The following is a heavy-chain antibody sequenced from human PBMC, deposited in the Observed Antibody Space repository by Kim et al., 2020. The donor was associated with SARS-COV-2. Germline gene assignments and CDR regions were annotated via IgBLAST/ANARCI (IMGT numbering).Heavy chain of an antibody. D-gene: IGHD3-10*01. CDR3: ARGPFTSVGPLGYYMDV. V-gene: IGHV4-4*02. CDR1: GGSIATINW. CDR2: IYQSEST. Sequence: SETLSLTCAVSGGSIATINWWSWVRQPPGKGLEWIAKIYQSESTKFNPSLKSRVTMSIDQSRNQFSLHLTSVTAADTAVYYCARGPFTSVGPLGYYMDV. J-gene: IGHJ6*03.